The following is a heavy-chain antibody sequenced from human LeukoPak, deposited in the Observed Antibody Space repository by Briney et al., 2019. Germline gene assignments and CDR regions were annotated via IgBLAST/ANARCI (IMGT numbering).Heavy chain of an antibody. CDR2: ISGSGGST. V-gene: IGHV3-23*01. J-gene: IGHJ3*02. D-gene: IGHD6-13*01. CDR1: GFTFSSYA. CDR3: AKVVYSSSSTDAFDI. Sequence: PGGSLRLSCAASGFTFSSYAMSWVRQAPGKGLEWVSAISGSGGSTYYADSVKGRFTISRDNSKDTLYLQMNSLRAEDTAVYYCAKVVYSSSSTDAFDIWGQGTMVTVSS.